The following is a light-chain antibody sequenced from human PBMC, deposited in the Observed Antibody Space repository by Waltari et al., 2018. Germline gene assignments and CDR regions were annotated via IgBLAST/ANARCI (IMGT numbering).Light chain of an antibody. J-gene: IGKJ1*01. CDR1: PSISSW. CDR3: QQYNTYSGT. Sequence: DIQMTQSPSTLSASVGDSVTITCRASPSISSWLAWYQQKPGKAPKLLIDKASSLESGVPSRFSGSGSGTEFTLTISSLQPDDFATYYCQQYNTYSGTFGQGTKV. CDR2: KAS. V-gene: IGKV1-5*03.